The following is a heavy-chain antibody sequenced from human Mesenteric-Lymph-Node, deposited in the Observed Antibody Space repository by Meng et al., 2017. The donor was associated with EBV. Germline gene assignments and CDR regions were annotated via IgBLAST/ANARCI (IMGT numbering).Heavy chain of an antibody. Sequence: QVRGGLSGAEVKTPGASVTVSCNASGAFTGYYIHWVRQEPGEGLEGMGMTSRTDGSATYAQKFQGTLTVTSDTSTTTAYMELSSLRSEDTAVYYCAREGGAWGQGTLVTVSS. J-gene: IGHJ5*02. V-gene: IGHV1-46*01. CDR3: AREGGA. CDR2: TSRTDGSA. CDR1: GAFTGYY.